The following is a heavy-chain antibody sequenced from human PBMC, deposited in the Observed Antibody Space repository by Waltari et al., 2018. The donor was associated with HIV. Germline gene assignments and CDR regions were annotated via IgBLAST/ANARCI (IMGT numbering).Heavy chain of an antibody. D-gene: IGHD3-22*01. J-gene: IGHJ3*02. CDR1: GYTFTNYW. CDR3: ARLFYYDTTGYINNAFDI. V-gene: IGHV5-51*03. CDR2: IYPFDSDT. Sequence: EVQLVQSGAEVRKSGESLKISCKASGYTFTNYWIAWVRQKSGEGLEWLGIIYPFDSDTRYNPSVEGQITISADKSLATAYLEWSNLNASDAAIYYCARLFYYDTTGYINNAFDIWGQGTVVTVS.